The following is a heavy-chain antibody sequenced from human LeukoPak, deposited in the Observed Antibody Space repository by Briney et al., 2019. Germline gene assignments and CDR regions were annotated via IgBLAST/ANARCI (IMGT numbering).Heavy chain of an antibody. CDR3: AKLIHPYTSSWYPFDS. Sequence: GGSLRLSCAASGFTFSSYSMNWVRQAPGKGLEWVSSISSSSSYIYYADSVKGRFTISRDNSKNTLYLQMNSLRAEDTAIYYCAKLIHPYTSSWYPFDSWGQGTLVTVSS. CDR2: ISSSSSYI. V-gene: IGHV3-21*04. D-gene: IGHD6-13*01. CDR1: GFTFSSYS. J-gene: IGHJ4*02.